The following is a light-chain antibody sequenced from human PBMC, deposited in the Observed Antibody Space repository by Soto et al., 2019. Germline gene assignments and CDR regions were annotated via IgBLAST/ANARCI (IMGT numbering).Light chain of an antibody. Sequence: QSVLTQPPSVSAAPGQKVTISCSGSSSNIGGNSVSWYQQRPGTAPKLLIYDDNKRPSGIPDRFSGSKSGTSATLGITGFQTGDEADYYCGSWDSSLSAYVFGNGTKVTVL. V-gene: IGLV1-51*01. CDR2: DDN. CDR1: SSNIGGNS. J-gene: IGLJ1*01. CDR3: GSWDSSLSAYV.